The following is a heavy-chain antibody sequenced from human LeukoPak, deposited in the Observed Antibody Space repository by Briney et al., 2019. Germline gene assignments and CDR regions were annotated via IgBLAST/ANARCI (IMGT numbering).Heavy chain of an antibody. CDR1: GDSISNYY. CDR3: ARAYGWYGAFDI. V-gene: IGHV4-59*01. J-gene: IGHJ3*02. Sequence: SETLSLTCTVSGDSISNYYWSWLRQPPGEGLEWVGYIYYSGSTNYNPSLKSRVTITVDTSKKQFSLKLSSVTAADTAVYYCARAYGWYGAFDIWGQGTIVTVSS. CDR2: IYYSGST. D-gene: IGHD6-19*01.